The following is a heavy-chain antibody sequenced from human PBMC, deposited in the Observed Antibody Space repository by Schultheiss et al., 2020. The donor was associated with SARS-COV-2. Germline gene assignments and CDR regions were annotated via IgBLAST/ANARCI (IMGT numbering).Heavy chain of an antibody. CDR1: GGSISSYY. D-gene: IGHD3-10*01. V-gene: IGHV4-59*01. Sequence: SETLSLTCTVSGGSISSYYWSWIRQPPGKGLEWIGYIYYSGSTNYNPSLKSRVTISVDTSKNQFSLKLSSVTAADTAVYYCARDQLYYYGSGTIDYWGQGTLVTVSS. CDR2: IYYSGST. J-gene: IGHJ4*02. CDR3: ARDQLYYYGSGTIDY.